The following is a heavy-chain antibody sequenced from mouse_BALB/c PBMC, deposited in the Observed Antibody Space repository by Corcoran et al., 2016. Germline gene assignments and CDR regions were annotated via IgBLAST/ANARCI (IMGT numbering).Heavy chain of an antibody. V-gene: IGHV9-4*02. D-gene: IGHD2-1*01. CDR3: ARWHGNSLYYPMDY. CDR1: GYTFTTAG. CDR2: INTHSGVP. J-gene: IGHJ4*01. Sequence: QIQLVQSGPELKKPGETVRISCKASGYTFTTAGMQWVQKMPGKGLKWIGWINTHSGVPKYAEDFKGRFAFSLETSASTAYLQISNLKNEDTATYFCARWHGNSLYYPMDYWGQGTSGTVSS.